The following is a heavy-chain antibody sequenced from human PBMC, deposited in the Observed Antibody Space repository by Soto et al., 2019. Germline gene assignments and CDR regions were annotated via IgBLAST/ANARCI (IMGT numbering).Heavy chain of an antibody. CDR3: AADFASGSWRFDY. V-gene: IGHV4-61*08. Sequence: SETLSLTCTVSGGSIDSGDYYWSWIRQPPGKGLEWIGYIYYSGRTTYNPSLKSRLTISLDTSKNQFSLRLTSVTAADTAVYYCAADFASGSWRFDYWGQGALVTVSS. J-gene: IGHJ4*02. CDR2: IYYSGRT. D-gene: IGHD3-10*01. CDR1: GGSIDSGDYY.